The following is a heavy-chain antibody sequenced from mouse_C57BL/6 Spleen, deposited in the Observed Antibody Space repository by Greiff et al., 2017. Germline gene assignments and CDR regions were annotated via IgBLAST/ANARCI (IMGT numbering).Heavy chain of an antibody. CDR3: ARITTVSYWYFDV. CDR2: ISYDGSN. V-gene: IGHV3-6*01. CDR1: GYSITSGYY. J-gene: IGHJ1*03. Sequence: VQLKESGPGLVKPSQSLSLTCSVTGYSITSGYYWNWIRQFPGNKLEWMGYISYDGSNNYNPSLKNRISITRDTSKNQFFLKLNSVTTEDTATXYCARITTVSYWYFDVWGTGTTVTVSS. D-gene: IGHD1-1*01.